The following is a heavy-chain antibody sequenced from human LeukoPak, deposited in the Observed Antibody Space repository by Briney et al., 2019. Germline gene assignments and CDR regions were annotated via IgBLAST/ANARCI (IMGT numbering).Heavy chain of an antibody. Sequence: GASVKVSCKASGFTFTSSAVQWVRQARGQRLEWIGWIVVGSGNTNYAQKFHERVTITRDMSTSTAYMELSSLRSEDTAVYYCAAYLPPTTEGAFDIWGQGTMVTVSS. CDR3: AAYLPPTTEGAFDI. CDR2: IVVGSGNT. V-gene: IGHV1-58*01. D-gene: IGHD4-17*01. CDR1: GFTFTSSA. J-gene: IGHJ3*02.